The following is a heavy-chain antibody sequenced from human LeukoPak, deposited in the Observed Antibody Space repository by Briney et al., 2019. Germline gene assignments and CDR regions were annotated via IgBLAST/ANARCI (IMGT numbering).Heavy chain of an antibody. D-gene: IGHD3-10*01. CDR1: GFTFSSYA. J-gene: IGHJ4*02. CDR2: IRYDGSNK. CDR3: AKDRRRYGSGSYGYFDY. Sequence: GGSLRLSCAASGFTFSSYAMTWVRQAPGKGLEWVAFIRYDGSNKYYADSVKGRFTISRDNSKNTLYLQMNSLRAEDTAVYYCAKDRRRYGSGSYGYFDYWGQGTLVTVSS. V-gene: IGHV3-30*02.